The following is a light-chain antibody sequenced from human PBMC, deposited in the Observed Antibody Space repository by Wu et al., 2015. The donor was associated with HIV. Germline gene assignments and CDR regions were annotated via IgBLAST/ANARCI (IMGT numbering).Light chain of an antibody. CDR1: QSISSW. CDR3: QKYNTAPWT. J-gene: IGKJ1*01. Sequence: DIQMTQSPSTLSASVGDGVTITCRASQSISSWLAWYQQKPGKAPKLLIYKASTLEIGVPSRFSGSGSGTEFTLTISSLQPDDFATYYCQKYNTAPWTFGQGTKVEMK. V-gene: IGKV1-5*03. CDR2: KAS.